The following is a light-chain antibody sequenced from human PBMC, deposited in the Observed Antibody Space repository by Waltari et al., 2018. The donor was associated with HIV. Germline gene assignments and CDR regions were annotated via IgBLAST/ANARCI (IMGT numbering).Light chain of an antibody. J-gene: IGKJ3*01. CDR1: QNINKY. Sequence: DIQMSQSPSSLSASVGDSVTITCRASQNINKYLNWYQQKPGQAPKMVIYTATTLQSGVPSRFSGSGSGTDFTLTIARLRPEDFAVYFCQQSYTSPTFGPGTTVDF. CDR2: TAT. CDR3: QQSYTSPT. V-gene: IGKV1-39*01.